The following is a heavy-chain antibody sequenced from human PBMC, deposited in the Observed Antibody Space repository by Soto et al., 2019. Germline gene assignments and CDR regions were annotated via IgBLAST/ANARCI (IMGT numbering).Heavy chain of an antibody. CDR3: ATITFYYYGMDV. D-gene: IGHD3-10*01. J-gene: IGHJ6*02. Sequence: ASVKVSCKVSGYTLTELSMHWVRQAPGKGLEWMGGFDPEDGETIYAQKFQGRVTMTEDTSTDTAYMELSSLRSGDTAVYYCATITFYYYGMDVWGQGTTVTVSS. CDR2: FDPEDGET. CDR1: GYTLTELS. V-gene: IGHV1-24*01.